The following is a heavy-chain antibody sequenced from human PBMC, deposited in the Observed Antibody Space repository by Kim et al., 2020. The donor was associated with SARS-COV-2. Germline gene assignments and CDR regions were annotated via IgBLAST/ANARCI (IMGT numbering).Heavy chain of an antibody. V-gene: IGHV4-34*01. CDR3: SRGGGGTTVVTLGLGYYYYYGMDL. D-gene: IGHD4-17*01. CDR2: INHSGST. Sequence: SETLSLTCAVYGVSFSGYYWSWIRQPPGKGLEWMGEINHSGSTNYNPSLKSRVTISVDTSKNQFSLKLSSVTAADTAVYYCSRGGGGTTVVTLGLGYYYYYGMDLWGQGTTVTVA. CDR1: GVSFSGYY. J-gene: IGHJ6*02.